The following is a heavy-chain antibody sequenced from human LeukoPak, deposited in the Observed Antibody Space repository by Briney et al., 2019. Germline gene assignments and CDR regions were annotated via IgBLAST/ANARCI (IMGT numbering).Heavy chain of an antibody. J-gene: IGHJ4*02. CDR3: AKDRQGDYGDFDSPDY. Sequence: GRSLRLSCAASGFTFSNYGMHWVRQAPGKGLEWVAVMSYDGGNKYYADSVKGRSSISRDNSKNTLYLQMNSLRTEDTAVYYCAKDRQGDYGDFDSPDYWGQGTLVTVSS. CDR2: MSYDGGNK. D-gene: IGHD4-17*01. V-gene: IGHV3-30*18. CDR1: GFTFSNYG.